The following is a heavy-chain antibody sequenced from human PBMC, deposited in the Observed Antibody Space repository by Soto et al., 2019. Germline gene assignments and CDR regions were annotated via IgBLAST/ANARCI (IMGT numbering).Heavy chain of an antibody. CDR3: ARVLYYGSGSYYPYGMDV. CDR1: GVSFNNNG. J-gene: IGHJ6*02. D-gene: IGHD3-10*01. V-gene: IGHV1-69*01. CDR2: VSPPFRTS. Sequence: QVQLVQSGAEVKKPRSSVKVSCKTSGVSFNNNGIGWVRQAPGHGLEWMGGVSPPFRTSNYARKFQGRISITADASTGTANMELSSMTAEDTAQYYCARVLYYGSGSYYPYGMDVWGQGTTVTVSS.